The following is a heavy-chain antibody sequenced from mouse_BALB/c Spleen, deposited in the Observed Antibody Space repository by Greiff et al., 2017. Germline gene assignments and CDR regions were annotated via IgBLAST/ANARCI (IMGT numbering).Heavy chain of an antibody. CDR3: ARGGAYDRGDY. V-gene: IGHV14-3*02. Sequence: VQLQQSGAELVKPGASVKLSCTASGFNIKDTYMHWVKQRPEQGLEWIGRIDPANGNTKYDPKFQGKATITADTSSNTAYLQLSSLTSEDTAVYYCARGGAYDRGDYWGQGTSVTVSS. J-gene: IGHJ4*01. D-gene: IGHD2-3*01. CDR2: IDPANGNT. CDR1: GFNIKDTY.